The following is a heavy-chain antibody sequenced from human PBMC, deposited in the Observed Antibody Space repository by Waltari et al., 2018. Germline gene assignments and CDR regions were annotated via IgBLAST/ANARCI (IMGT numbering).Heavy chain of an antibody. J-gene: IGHJ5*02. V-gene: IGHV4-30-4*08. Sequence: QVQLQESGPGLVKPSQTLSLPCTVSGGSIRSGDYYWSWLRQPPGKGLEWIGYIYYSGSTYYNPSLKSRVTISVDTSKNQFSLKLSSVTAADTAVYYCARGSGADFWSGYWFDPWGQGTLVTVSS. CDR3: ARGSGADFWSGYWFDP. D-gene: IGHD3-3*01. CDR1: GGSIRSGDYY. CDR2: IYYSGST.